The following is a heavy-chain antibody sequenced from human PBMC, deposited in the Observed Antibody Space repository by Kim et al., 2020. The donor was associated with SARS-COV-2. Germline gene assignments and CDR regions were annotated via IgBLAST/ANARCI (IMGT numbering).Heavy chain of an antibody. CDR2: IIPIFGTA. J-gene: IGHJ4*02. CDR1: GGTFSSYA. V-gene: IGHV1-69*13. Sequence: SVKVSCKASGGTFSSYAISWVRQAPGQGLEWMGGIIPIFGTANYAQKFQGRVTITADESTSTAYMELSSLRSEDTAVYYCASRRGSGSYVDFDYWGQGTLVTVSS. CDR3: ASRRGSGSYVDFDY. D-gene: IGHD1-26*01.